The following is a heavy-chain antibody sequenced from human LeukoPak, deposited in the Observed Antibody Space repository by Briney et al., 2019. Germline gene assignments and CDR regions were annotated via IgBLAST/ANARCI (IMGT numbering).Heavy chain of an antibody. CDR3: ATGGAYRDAFDI. J-gene: IGHJ3*02. V-gene: IGHV1-69*11. Sequence: ASVKVSCKASGGTFSTYSINWVRQAPGQGLEWMGRIIPILSQSNYAQKFRGTVSITADEFTETAYMELSSLRSDDTAVYYCATGGAYRDAFDIWGQGTMVTVSS. D-gene: IGHD3-10*01. CDR1: GGTFSTYS. CDR2: IIPILSQS.